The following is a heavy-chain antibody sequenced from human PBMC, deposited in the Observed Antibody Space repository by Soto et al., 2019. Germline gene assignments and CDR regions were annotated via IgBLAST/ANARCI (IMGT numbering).Heavy chain of an antibody. CDR3: AKALDPYDSSGYCAAH. Sequence: GGSLRLSCAASGFTFSSYGMHWVRQAPGKGLEWVAVISYDGSNKYYADSVKGRFTISRDNSKNTLYLQMNSLRAEDTAVYYCAKALDPYDSSGYCAAHWGQGTLVTXSS. CDR1: GFTFSSYG. CDR2: ISYDGSNK. D-gene: IGHD3-22*01. J-gene: IGHJ4*02. V-gene: IGHV3-30*18.